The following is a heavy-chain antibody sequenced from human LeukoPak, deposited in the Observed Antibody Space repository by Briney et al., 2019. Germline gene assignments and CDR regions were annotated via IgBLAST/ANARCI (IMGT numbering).Heavy chain of an antibody. CDR2: IKQDGSEK. CDR1: GFTFSSYW. Sequence: GGSLRLSCAASGFTFSSYWMSWVRQAPGKGLEWVANIKQDGSEKYYVDSVQGRFTISRDNARNSLYLQMNSLRAEDTAVYYCARDQRMTLRLVDYWGQGTLVTVSS. V-gene: IGHV3-7*01. D-gene: IGHD6-25*01. CDR3: ARDQRMTLRLVDY. J-gene: IGHJ4*02.